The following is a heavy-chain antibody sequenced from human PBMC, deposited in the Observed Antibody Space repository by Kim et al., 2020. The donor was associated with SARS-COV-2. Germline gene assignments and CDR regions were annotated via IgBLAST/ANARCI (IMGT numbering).Heavy chain of an antibody. J-gene: IGHJ6*02. V-gene: IGHV3-49*03. D-gene: IGHD1-20*01. CDR3: TSHNWDTYYYYYGMDV. CDR1: GFTFGDYA. CDR2: IRSKAYGGTT. Sequence: GGSLRLSCTASGFTFGDYAMSWFRQAPGKGLEWVGFIRSKAYGGTTEYAASVKGRFTISRDDSKSIAYLQMNSLKTEDTAVYYCTSHNWDTYYYYYGMDVWGQGTTVTVSS.